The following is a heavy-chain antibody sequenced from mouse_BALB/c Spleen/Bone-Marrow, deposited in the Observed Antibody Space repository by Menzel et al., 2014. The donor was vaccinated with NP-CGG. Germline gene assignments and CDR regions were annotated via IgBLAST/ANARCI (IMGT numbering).Heavy chain of an antibody. V-gene: IGHV7-3*02. Sequence: EVRLVESGGGLVQPGGSLRLSCANSGFTFTDYYMSWVRQPPGKALEWLGFIRNKPNGYTTEYSASVKGRFTISRDNSQSILYLQMNTLRAEDSATYYCARDDYGRGYWGQGTTLTVSS. CDR3: ARDDYGRGY. CDR1: GFTFTDYY. CDR2: IRNKPNGYTT. D-gene: IGHD1-1*01. J-gene: IGHJ2*01.